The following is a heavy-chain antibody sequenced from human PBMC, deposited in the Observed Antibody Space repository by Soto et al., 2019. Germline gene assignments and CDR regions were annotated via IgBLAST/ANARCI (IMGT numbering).Heavy chain of an antibody. V-gene: IGHV3-23*01. Sequence: PGGSLRLSCAASGFTFSSYAMGWVRQGPGKGLEWVAVVSIGGSTHYADSVRGRFTISRDNSKNTLSLQMNSLTAEDTTVFHCASPVVVAVPADYYYGMDVWGQGTTVTVSS. CDR2: VSIGGST. J-gene: IGHJ6*02. CDR3: ASPVVVAVPADYYYGMDV. CDR1: GFTFSSYA. D-gene: IGHD2-2*01.